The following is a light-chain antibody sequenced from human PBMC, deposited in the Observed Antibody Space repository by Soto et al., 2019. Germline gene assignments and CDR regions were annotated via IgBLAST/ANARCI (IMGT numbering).Light chain of an antibody. Sequence: EIVLTQSPGTLSLSPGDRATLSCRASQSVSSSYLAWLQQKPGQAPRLLIYGASSRATGIPDRFSGSGSGTDFTLTISRLEPEDFAVYYCQQYDSSPFTFGQGTRLDI. CDR1: QSVSSSY. CDR2: GAS. V-gene: IGKV3-20*01. CDR3: QQYDSSPFT. J-gene: IGKJ5*01.